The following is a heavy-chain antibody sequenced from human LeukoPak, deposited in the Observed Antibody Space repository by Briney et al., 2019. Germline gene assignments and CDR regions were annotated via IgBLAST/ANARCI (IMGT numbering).Heavy chain of an antibody. V-gene: IGHV1-18*01. D-gene: IGHD3-3*01. CDR3: ARDHFTIXGVAXGXDL. Sequence: ASVKVSCKASGYTFTNYGISWVRQAPGQGLEWMGWISAYSGNTDYAQKFQGRVTMTTDTSTGTAYMELRSLRLDDTAVYFCARDHFTIXGVAXGXDLWGRGTLVT. CDR2: ISAYSGNT. J-gene: IGHJ2*01. CDR1: GYTFTNYG.